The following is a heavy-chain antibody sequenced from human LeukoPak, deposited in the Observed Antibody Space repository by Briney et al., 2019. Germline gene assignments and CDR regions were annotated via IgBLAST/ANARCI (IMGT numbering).Heavy chain of an antibody. CDR1: GYSFTSYW. CDR2: IYPGDSDT. CDR3: ARRNTAMGNAFDI. J-gene: IGHJ3*02. D-gene: IGHD5-18*01. Sequence: GESLQISWKGSGYSFTSYWIGWVRQMPGKGLEWMGIIYPGDSDTRYSPSSQGQVTISADKSISTAYLQWSSLKASDTAMYYCARRNTAMGNAFDIWGQGTMVTVSS. V-gene: IGHV5-51*01.